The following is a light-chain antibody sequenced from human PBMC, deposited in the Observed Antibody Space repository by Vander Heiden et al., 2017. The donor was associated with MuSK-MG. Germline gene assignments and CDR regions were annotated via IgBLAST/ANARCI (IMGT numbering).Light chain of an antibody. V-gene: IGKV3-11*01. CDR3: QQRHKWPRT. CDR1: ESVVSS. CDR2: DAS. J-gene: IGKJ1*01. Sequence: EIVLTQSPAILSLSPGETATLSCWASESVVSSLAWYQQKPGQAPRLLIYDASDRGTGVPARFSGSGSETDFTLTISSLEPEDFGTYYCQQRHKWPRTFGQGTRVDLK.